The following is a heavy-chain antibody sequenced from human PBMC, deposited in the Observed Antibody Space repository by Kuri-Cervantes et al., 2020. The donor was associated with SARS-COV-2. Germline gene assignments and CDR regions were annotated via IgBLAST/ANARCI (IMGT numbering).Heavy chain of an antibody. CDR2: ISSSSSTT. Sequence: GGSLRLSCAASGFTVSSNYMSWVRQAPGKGLEWVSYISSSSSTTSYADSVRGRFTVSRDSNKNSLYLQMNSLRVEDTAIYYCVRDPHDWGMDVWGKGTTVTVSS. D-gene: IGHD3-16*01. V-gene: IGHV3-48*01. J-gene: IGHJ6*04. CDR1: GFTVSSNY. CDR3: VRDPHDWGMDV.